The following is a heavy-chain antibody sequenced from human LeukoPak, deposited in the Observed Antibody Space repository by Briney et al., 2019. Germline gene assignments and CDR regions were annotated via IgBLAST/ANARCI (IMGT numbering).Heavy chain of an antibody. D-gene: IGHD3-3*01. CDR2: IYYSGST. CDR3: ARHHYGFWSGTPQDY. CDR1: GYSISSSSYY. Sequence: SETLSLTCTVSGYSISSSSYYWGWIRQPPGKGLEWIGSIYYSGSTYYNPSLKSRVTISVDTSKNQFSLKLSSVTAADTAVYYCARHHYGFWSGTPQDYWGQGTLVTVSS. J-gene: IGHJ4*02. V-gene: IGHV4-39*01.